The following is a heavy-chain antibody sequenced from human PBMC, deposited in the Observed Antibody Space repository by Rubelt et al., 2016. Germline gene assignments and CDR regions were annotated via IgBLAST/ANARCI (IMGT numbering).Heavy chain of an antibody. J-gene: IGHJ4*02. CDR2: INHSGST. CDR3: ARGRVYYDFWSGYFRENKPVFDY. D-gene: IGHD3-3*01. V-gene: IGHV4-34*01. CDR1: GFTFSNAW. Sequence: VQLVESGGGLVKPGGSLRLSCAASGFTFSNAWMSWIRQPPGKGLEWIGEINHSGSTNYNPSLKSRVTISVDTSKNQFSLKLSSVTAADTAVYYFARGRVYYDFWSGYFRENKPVFDYWGQGTLVTVSS.